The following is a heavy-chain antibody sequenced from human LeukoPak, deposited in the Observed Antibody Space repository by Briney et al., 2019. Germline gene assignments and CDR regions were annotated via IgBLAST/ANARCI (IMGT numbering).Heavy chain of an antibody. V-gene: IGHV4-34*01. CDR2: INHSGST. Sequence: PSETLSLTCAVYGGSFSGYYWSWIRQPPGKGLEWIGEINHSGSTNYNPSLKSRVTISVDTSKNQFSLKLSSVTAADTAVYYCARDSESYYDSSGYYDAFDIWGQGTMVTVSS. CDR3: ARDSESYYDSSGYYDAFDI. J-gene: IGHJ3*02. D-gene: IGHD3-22*01. CDR1: GGSFSGYY.